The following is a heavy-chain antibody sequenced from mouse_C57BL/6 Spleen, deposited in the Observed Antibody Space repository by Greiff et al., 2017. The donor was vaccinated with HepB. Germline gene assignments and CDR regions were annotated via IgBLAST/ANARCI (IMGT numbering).Heavy chain of an antibody. CDR1: GYSITSGYY. J-gene: IGHJ1*03. CDR2: ISYDGSN. CDR3: ARGDDGYYVGYFDV. D-gene: IGHD2-3*01. Sequence: EVKLVESGPGLVKPSQSLSLTCSVTGYSITSGYYWNWIRQFPGNKLEWMGYISYDGSNNYNPSLKNRISITRDTSKNQFFLKLNSVTTEDTATYYCARGDDGYYVGYFDVWGTGTTVTVSS. V-gene: IGHV3-6*01.